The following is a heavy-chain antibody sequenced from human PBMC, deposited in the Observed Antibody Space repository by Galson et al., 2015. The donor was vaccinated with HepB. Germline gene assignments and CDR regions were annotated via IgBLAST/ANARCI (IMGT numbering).Heavy chain of an antibody. V-gene: IGHV3-21*01. CDR2: ISSGSSYI. CDR3: ARDSHCGGYVCYFDY. Sequence: SLRLSCAASGFIFSNYWMHWVREAPGKGLEWVSSISSGSSYIYYADSVKGRFTISRDNAKNSLYLQMNSLRAEDTAVYYCARDSHCGGYVCYFDYWGQGTLVTVSS. J-gene: IGHJ4*02. D-gene: IGHD2-21*01. CDR1: GFIFSNYW.